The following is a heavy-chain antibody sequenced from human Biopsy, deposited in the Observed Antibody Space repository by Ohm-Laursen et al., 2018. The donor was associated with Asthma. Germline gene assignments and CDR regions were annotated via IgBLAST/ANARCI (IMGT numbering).Heavy chain of an antibody. CDR3: ARFKRGYSYGYAGVFDY. D-gene: IGHD5-18*01. J-gene: IGHJ4*02. V-gene: IGHV3-48*02. CDR1: GFTFSSYG. CDR2: ISGSSSTI. Sequence: SLRLSCSASGFTFSSYGMHWVRQAPGKGLEWVSYISGSSSTIYYADSVKGRFTISRDNAKNSLYLQMNSLRDEDTAVYYCARFKRGYSYGYAGVFDYWGQGTLVTVSS.